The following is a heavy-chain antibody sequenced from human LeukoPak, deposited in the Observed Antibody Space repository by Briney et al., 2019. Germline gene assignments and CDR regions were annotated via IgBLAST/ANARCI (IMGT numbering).Heavy chain of an antibody. CDR3: ANRGSDY. CDR1: GFSFSTYG. Sequence: GGTLRLSCAASGFSFSTYGMTWVRQAPGKGLEWVSAFTGSGGSTYYADSVKGRSTISTDNSKNTLWLQMNSLRAEDTAVYYCANRGSDYWGQGTLVTVSS. CDR2: FTGSGGST. D-gene: IGHD3-16*01. J-gene: IGHJ4*02. V-gene: IGHV3-23*01.